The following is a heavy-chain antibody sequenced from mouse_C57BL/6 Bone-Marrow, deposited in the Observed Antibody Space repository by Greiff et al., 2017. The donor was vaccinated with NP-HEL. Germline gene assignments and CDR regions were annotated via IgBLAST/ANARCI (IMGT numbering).Heavy chain of an antibody. J-gene: IGHJ4*01. CDR3: ATTVVAVDAMDY. V-gene: IGHV1-76*01. D-gene: IGHD1-1*01. Sequence: QVHVKQSGAELVRPGASVKLSCKASGYTFTDYYINWVKQRPGQGLEWIARIYPGSGNTYYNEKFKGKATLTAEKSSSTAYMQLSSLTSEDSAVYFCATTVVAVDAMDYWGQGTSVTVSS. CDR2: IYPGSGNT. CDR1: GYTFTDYY.